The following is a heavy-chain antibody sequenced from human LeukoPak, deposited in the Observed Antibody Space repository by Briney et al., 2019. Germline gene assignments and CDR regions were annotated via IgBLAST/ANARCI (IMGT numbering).Heavy chain of an antibody. J-gene: IGHJ4*02. CDR1: GFTVSSNY. V-gene: IGHV3-53*01. Sequence: SGGSLRLSCAASGFTVSSNYMSWVRQAPGKGLEWVSVIYSGGSTYYADSVKGRFTISRYNSKNTLYLQMNSLRAEDTAVYYCARVERGSLDYWGQGTLVTVSS. CDR2: IYSGGST. D-gene: IGHD1-1*01. CDR3: ARVERGSLDY.